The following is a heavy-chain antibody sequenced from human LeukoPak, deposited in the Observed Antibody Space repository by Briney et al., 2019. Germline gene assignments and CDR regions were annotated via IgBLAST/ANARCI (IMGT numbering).Heavy chain of an antibody. CDR3: AKDRLGGIGFDAFDI. V-gene: IGHV3-21*01. CDR2: ISSSSSYI. J-gene: IGHJ3*02. CDR1: GFTFSSYS. Sequence: GGSLRLSCAASGFTFSSYSMNWVRQAPGKGLEWVSSISSSSSYIYYADSVKGRFTISRDNSKNTLYLQMNSLRAEDTAVYYCAKDRLGGIGFDAFDIWGQGTMVTVSS. D-gene: IGHD3-16*01.